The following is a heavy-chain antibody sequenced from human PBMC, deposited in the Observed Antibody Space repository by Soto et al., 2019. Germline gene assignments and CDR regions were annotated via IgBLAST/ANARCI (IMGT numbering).Heavy chain of an antibody. J-gene: IGHJ5*02. D-gene: IGHD3-22*01. CDR3: ASGVTYYYDSSGYYYDKSRDWFDP. V-gene: IGHV1-69*06. CDR2: IIPIFGTA. Sequence: QVQLVQSGAEVKKPGSSVKVSCKASGGTFSSYAISWVRQAPGQGLEWMGGIIPIFGTANYAQKFQGRVTITGDKSARTGYVELSSLRSEDTAVYYCASGVTYYYDSSGYYYDKSRDWFDPWGQGTLVTVSS. CDR1: GGTFSSYA.